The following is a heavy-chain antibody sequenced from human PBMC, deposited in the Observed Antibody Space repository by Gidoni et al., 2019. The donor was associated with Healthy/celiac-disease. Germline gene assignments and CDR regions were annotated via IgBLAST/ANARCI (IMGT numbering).Heavy chain of an antibody. CDR1: GGTFSSYA. CDR2: IIPILGIA. J-gene: IGHJ6*04. V-gene: IGHV1-69*04. D-gene: IGHD2-15*01. Sequence: QVQLVQSGAEVKKPGSSVKVSCKAAGGTFSSYAISWVRQAPGKGLEWMGRIIPILGIANYAQKFQGRVTITADKSTSTAYMELSSLRSEDTAVYYCARVADSGGMDVWGKGTTVTVSS. CDR3: ARVADSGGMDV.